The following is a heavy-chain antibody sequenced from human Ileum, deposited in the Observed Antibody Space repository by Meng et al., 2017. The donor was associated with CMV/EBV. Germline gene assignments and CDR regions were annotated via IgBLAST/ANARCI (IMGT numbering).Heavy chain of an antibody. J-gene: IGHJ4*02. V-gene: IGHV1-2*06. D-gene: IGHD1-26*01. CDR1: GYTFTGYQ. CDR2: INPKNGDT. CDR3: ATTYSGRYETS. Sequence: SCKASGYTFTGYQMHWVRQAPGRGLEWVGRINPKNGDTKYAEKFPGRVTMTRDTSITTAYMEVSRLRSDDTALYYCATTYSGRYETSWGQGTLVTVSS.